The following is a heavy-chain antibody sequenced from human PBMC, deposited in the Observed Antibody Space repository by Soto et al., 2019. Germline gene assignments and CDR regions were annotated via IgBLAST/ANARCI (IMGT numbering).Heavy chain of an antibody. D-gene: IGHD3-10*01. CDR2: IYPGDSDS. Sequence: GESLKISCKGSGYRFTSYWIGWVRQMPGKGLEWMGIIYPGDSDSRYSPSFQGQVTISADKSINTTYLQWSSLKASDTAIYYCARNEGSGSSRGAFDIWGQGTMVTVSS. V-gene: IGHV5-51*01. CDR3: ARNEGSGSSRGAFDI. CDR1: GYRFTSYW. J-gene: IGHJ3*02.